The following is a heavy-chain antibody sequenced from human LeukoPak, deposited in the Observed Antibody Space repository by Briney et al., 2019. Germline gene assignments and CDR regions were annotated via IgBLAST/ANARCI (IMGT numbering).Heavy chain of an antibody. CDR3: ARDSGDGYNFGDYYYMDV. D-gene: IGHD5-24*01. J-gene: IGHJ6*03. Sequence: SETLSLTCTVSGYSISSGYYWGWIRQPPGKGLEWIGSIYHSGSTYYNPSLKSRVTISVDTSKNQFSLKLSSVTAADTAVYYCARDSGDGYNFGDYYYMDVWGKGTTVTISS. CDR1: GYSISSGYY. V-gene: IGHV4-38-2*02. CDR2: IYHSGST.